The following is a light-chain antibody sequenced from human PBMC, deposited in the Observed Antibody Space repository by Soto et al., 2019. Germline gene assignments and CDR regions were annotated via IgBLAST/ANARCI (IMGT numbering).Light chain of an antibody. Sequence: EIVMTQSPATPSVSPGERATLSCRASQSASNNLAWYQQKPGQAPRLLIYVASTRATGIPARFSGSGSGTEFTLTISILQSEDFTVYYCQQYNKWPLTFGQGTKVEI. CDR1: QSASNN. CDR3: QQYNKWPLT. CDR2: VAS. V-gene: IGKV3-15*01. J-gene: IGKJ1*01.